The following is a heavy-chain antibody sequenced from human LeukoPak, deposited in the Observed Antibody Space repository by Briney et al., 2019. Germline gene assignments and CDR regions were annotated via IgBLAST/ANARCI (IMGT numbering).Heavy chain of an antibody. CDR2: IYYSGST. J-gene: IGHJ5*02. CDR1: GGSISSSSYY. Sequence: PSETLSLTCTVSGGSISSSSYYWGWIRQPPGKGLEWIGSIYYSGSTYYNPSLKSRVTISVDRSKNQFSLKLSSVTAADTAVYYCARDARWLQRRGSSDNWFDPWGQGTLVTVSS. D-gene: IGHD5-24*01. CDR3: ARDARWLQRRGSSDNWFDP. V-gene: IGHV4-39*07.